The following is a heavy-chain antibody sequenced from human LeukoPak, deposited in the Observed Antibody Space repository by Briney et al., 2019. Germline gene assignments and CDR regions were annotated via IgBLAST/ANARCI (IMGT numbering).Heavy chain of an antibody. CDR3: AREDGYNQRGDAFDI. V-gene: IGHV3-21*01. Sequence: GGSLRLSCAASGFTFSRYSMNWVRQAPGKGLEWVSSISSRSSYIYYADSVKGRFTISRDNAKNSLYLQMNSLRAEDTAVYYCAREDGYNQRGDAFDIWGQGTMVTVSS. CDR1: GFTFSRYS. D-gene: IGHD5-24*01. J-gene: IGHJ3*02. CDR2: ISSRSSYI.